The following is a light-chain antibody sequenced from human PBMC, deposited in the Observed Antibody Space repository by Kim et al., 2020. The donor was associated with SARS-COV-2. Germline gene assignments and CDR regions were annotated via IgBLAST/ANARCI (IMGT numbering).Light chain of an antibody. Sequence: QSVTISCTGSTSNIGAGYDVQWYQQVPGTAPKLLIYGNTNRPSGVPDRFSGSKSGTSASLAITGLQAEDETDYYCQSYDSSLSGSVFGGGTKLTVL. CDR3: QSYDSSLSGSV. V-gene: IGLV1-40*01. J-gene: IGLJ2*01. CDR2: GNT. CDR1: TSNIGAGYD.